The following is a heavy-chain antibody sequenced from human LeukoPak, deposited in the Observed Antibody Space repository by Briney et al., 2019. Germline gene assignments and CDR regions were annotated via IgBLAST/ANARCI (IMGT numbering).Heavy chain of an antibody. D-gene: IGHD6-13*01. CDR3: ARVRHVQMAAAGTKAYYYYYMDV. CDR1: GGSFSGYY. V-gene: IGHV4-34*01. J-gene: IGHJ6*03. CDR2: INHSGST. Sequence: SETLSLTCAVYGGSFSGYYWSWIRQPPGKGLEWIGEINHSGSTNYNPSLKSRVTISVDTSKNQFSLKLSSVTAADTAVYYCARVRHVQMAAAGTKAYYYYYMDVWGKGTTVTVSS.